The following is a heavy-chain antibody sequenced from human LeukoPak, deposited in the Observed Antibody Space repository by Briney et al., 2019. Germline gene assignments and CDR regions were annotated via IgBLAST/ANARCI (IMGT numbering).Heavy chain of an antibody. V-gene: IGHV3-7*03. CDR1: GFTFSNYW. D-gene: IGHD7-27*01. CDR2: VKPGGSEK. CDR3: ARNWAGAYDY. Sequence: GGSLRLSCVVSGFTFSNYWMGWVRQAPGKGLEWVANVKPGGSEKAHVDSVKGRFTISRDNAQNSVYLQMNSLRAEDTAVYYCARNWAGAYDYWGQGTLVTVSS. J-gene: IGHJ4*02.